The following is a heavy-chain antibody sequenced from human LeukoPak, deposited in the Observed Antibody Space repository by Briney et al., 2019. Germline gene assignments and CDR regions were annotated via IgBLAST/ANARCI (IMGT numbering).Heavy chain of an antibody. V-gene: IGHV5-51*01. J-gene: IGHJ3*02. CDR2: IYPGDSDT. CDR1: GYRFTSYW. CDR3: ARRRGRYSGDAFDI. Sequence: GESLKISCKGSGYRFTSYWIGWVRQMPGKGLEWMGFIYPGDSDTRYSPSFQGQVTISADKSMITAYLQWSSLKASDTAMYYCARRRGRYSGDAFDIWGQGTMVTVSS. D-gene: IGHD1-26*01.